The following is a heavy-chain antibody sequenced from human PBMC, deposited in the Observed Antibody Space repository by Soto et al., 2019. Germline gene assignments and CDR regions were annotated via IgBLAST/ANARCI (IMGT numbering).Heavy chain of an antibody. CDR1: GFTVSSNH. J-gene: IGHJ4*02. Sequence: VQLVESGGGLIQPGGSLRLSCAASGFTVSSNHMTWVRQAPGRGPEWVSTIYSGGNTFYADSVKGRFTISRDNSKNMLYLQMNSLTAEDTAVYYCATGVDTAKAGYWGQGTLVTVSS. V-gene: IGHV3-53*01. CDR3: ATGVDTAKAGY. D-gene: IGHD5-18*01. CDR2: IYSGGNT.